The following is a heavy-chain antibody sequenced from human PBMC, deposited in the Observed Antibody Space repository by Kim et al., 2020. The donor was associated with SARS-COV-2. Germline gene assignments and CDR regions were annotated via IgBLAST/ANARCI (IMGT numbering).Heavy chain of an antibody. CDR2: INTNTGNP. CDR1: GYTFTSYA. CDR3: AREGPKSGYGGDDY. D-gene: IGHD2-21*02. Sequence: ASVKVSCKASGYTFTSYAMYWVRQAPGQGLEWMGWINTNTGNPTYAQGFTGRFVFSLDTSVSTAYLQISSLKAEDTAVYYCAREGPKSGYGGDDYWGQGTLVTVSS. V-gene: IGHV7-4-1*02. J-gene: IGHJ4*02.